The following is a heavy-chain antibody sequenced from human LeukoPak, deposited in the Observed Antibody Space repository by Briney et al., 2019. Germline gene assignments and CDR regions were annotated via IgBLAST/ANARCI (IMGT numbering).Heavy chain of an antibody. CDR1: GFTSSNSW. V-gene: IGHV3-7*01. J-gene: IGHJ4*02. D-gene: IGHD6-13*01. Sequence: GGSLRLSCLASGFTSSNSWMTWVRQAPGRGLEWVANIKQDGSEKYYLDSVKGRFTISRDNAKNSLYLQMNSLRAEDTAVYYCARDSYSSSFLFDYWGQGTLVTVSS. CDR3: ARDSYSSSFLFDY. CDR2: IKQDGSEK.